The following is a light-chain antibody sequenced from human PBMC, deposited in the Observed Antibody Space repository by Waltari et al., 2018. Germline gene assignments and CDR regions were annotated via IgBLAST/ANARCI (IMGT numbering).Light chain of an antibody. CDR1: SSDVGGDDS. J-gene: IGLJ2*01. CDR3: SSQSTNNCVI. V-gene: IGLV2-14*03. Sequence: QSALTQPASVSGSPGQSITISCTGSSSDVGGDDSVSWYEDHPGQAPKVIISDVNKRPSVVSDRFSGSRSVNSASLTFAGLHADDEVTFYCSSQSTNNCVIFGGWTKVTVL. CDR2: DVN.